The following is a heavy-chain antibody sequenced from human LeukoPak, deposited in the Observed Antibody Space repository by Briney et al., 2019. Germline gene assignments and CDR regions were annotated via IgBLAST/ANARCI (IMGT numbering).Heavy chain of an antibody. CDR2: IYYSGST. D-gene: IGHD3-10*01. V-gene: IGHV4-39*07. CDR3: ARDGGSGDQYTWFDP. J-gene: IGHJ5*02. CDR1: GGSISSGDYY. Sequence: PSETLSLTCTVSGGSISSGDYYWSWIRQPPGKGLEWIGSIYYSGSTYYNPSLNSRVTISLDTSKNQISLKLSSVTAADTAVYYCARDGGSGDQYTWFDPWGQGTLVTVSS.